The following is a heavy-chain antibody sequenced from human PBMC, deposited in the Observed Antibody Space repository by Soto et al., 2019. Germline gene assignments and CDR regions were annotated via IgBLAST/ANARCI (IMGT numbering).Heavy chain of an antibody. CDR3: ARAMVRGKNYYGMDV. V-gene: IGHV5-51*01. D-gene: IGHD3-10*01. J-gene: IGHJ6*02. CDR2: IYPGDSDT. CDR1: GNSLTTYW. Sequence: PGESLKISCQGSGNSLTTYWIAWVRHMPGKGLEWMGIIYPGDSDTRYSPSFQGQVTISADKSISTAYLQWSSLKASDTAMYYCARAMVRGKNYYGMDVWGQGTTVTVSS.